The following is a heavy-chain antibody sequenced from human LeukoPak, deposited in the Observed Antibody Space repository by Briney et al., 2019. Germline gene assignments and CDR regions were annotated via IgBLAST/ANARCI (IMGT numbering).Heavy chain of an antibody. D-gene: IGHD4-17*01. CDR3: TRMTTAQHY. CDR2: INHSGYT. Sequence: SETLSLTCAVSGFSFDYYYWAWLRQTPGKGLEWIGEINHSGYTNDSPSLKSRFTLSIDTSSKQFFLNLRSVTVADAGSYSCTRMTTAQHYWGQETLVTVSS. V-gene: IGHV4-34*01. CDR1: GFSFDYYY. J-gene: IGHJ4*02.